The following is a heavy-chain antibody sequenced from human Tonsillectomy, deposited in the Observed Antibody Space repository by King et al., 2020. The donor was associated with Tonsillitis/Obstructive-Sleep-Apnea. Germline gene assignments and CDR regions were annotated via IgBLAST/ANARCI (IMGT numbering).Heavy chain of an antibody. V-gene: IGHV3-23*04. CDR2: ISSSGGST. CDR3: AKNYYDSSGPRYFYYYMDV. J-gene: IGHJ6*03. Sequence: VQLVQSGGDLVQPGGSLRLSCAASGFTFNTYAMSWVRQAPGKGLEWVSAISSSGGSTYYADSVKGRFTISRDNSKNTLYLQMNSLRAEDTAVYYCAKNYYDSSGPRYFYYYMDVWGRGTTVTVSS. CDR1: GFTFNTYA. D-gene: IGHD3-22*01.